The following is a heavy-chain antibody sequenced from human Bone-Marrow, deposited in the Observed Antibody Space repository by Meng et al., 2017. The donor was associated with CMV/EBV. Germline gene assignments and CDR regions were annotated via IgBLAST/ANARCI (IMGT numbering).Heavy chain of an antibody. D-gene: IGHD2-2*01. V-gene: IGHV3-21*01. CDR1: GFTFSSYS. J-gene: IGHJ6*02. CDR3: ARTIGDIVVVPAAMEVYYYYGMDV. Sequence: GGSLRLSCAASGFTFSSYSMYWVRQAPGKGLEWVSSISSSSSYIYYADSVKGRFTIARDNAKNSLYLQMNSLRAEDTAVYYCARTIGDIVVVPAAMEVYYYYGMDVWGQGTTVTVSS. CDR2: ISSSSSYI.